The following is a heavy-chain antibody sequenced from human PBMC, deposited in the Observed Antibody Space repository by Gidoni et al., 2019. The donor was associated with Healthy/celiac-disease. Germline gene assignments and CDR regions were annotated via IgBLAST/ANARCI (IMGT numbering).Heavy chain of an antibody. CDR1: GGSFSGYY. V-gene: IGHV4-34*01. Sequence: QVQLQQWGAGLLKPSETLSLTCAVYGGSFSGYYWSWIRQPPGKGLEWIGEINHSGSTNYNPSLKSRFTISVDTSKNQFSLKLSSVPAADTAVYYCARGFHGGLWFGNWGQGTLVTVSS. J-gene: IGHJ4*02. CDR2: INHSGST. CDR3: ARGFHGGLWFGN. D-gene: IGHD3-10*01.